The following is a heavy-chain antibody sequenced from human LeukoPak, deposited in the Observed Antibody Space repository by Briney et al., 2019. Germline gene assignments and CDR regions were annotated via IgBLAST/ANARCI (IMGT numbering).Heavy chain of an antibody. CDR1: GGSISSSSYY. J-gene: IGHJ4*02. V-gene: IGHV4-39*07. CDR3: ARDRSGDCVANYFDY. Sequence: PSETLSLTCTVSGGSISSSSYYWGWIRQPPGKGLEWIGSIYYSGSTYYNPSLKSRVTISVDTSKNQFSLKLSSVTAADTAVYYCARDRSGDCVANYFDYWGQGTLVTVSS. D-gene: IGHD2-21*02. CDR2: IYYSGST.